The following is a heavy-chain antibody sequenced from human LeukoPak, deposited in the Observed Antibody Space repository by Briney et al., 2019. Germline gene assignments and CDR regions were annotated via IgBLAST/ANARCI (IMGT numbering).Heavy chain of an antibody. CDR3: ARGPSYFQH. J-gene: IGHJ1*01. V-gene: IGHV6-1*01. CDR1: GDSVSSNSAT. Sequence: SQTLSLTFAISGDSVSSNSATWNWIRQSPSRGLEWLGRTYYRSKWYKYYAVSVKGRITINPDTSKNQFSLQLNSVTLEDTAVYYCARGPSYFQHWGQGTLVTVSS. CDR2: TYYRSKWYK.